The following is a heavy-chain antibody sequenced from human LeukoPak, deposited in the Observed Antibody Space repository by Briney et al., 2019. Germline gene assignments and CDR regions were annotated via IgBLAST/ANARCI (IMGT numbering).Heavy chain of an antibody. V-gene: IGHV4-38-2*01. D-gene: IGHD3-16*02. CDR3: ARLRMISFGGVIAYFDY. CDR2: IYHSGST. J-gene: IGHJ4*02. CDR1: GYSLSSGYY. Sequence: PSETLSLTCAVSGYSLSSGYYWGWIRQPPGKGLEWIGNIYHSGSTYYNPSLKSRVTISVDTSKNQFSLNLSSVTAADTAVYYCARLRMISFGGVIAYFDYWGQGTLVTVSS.